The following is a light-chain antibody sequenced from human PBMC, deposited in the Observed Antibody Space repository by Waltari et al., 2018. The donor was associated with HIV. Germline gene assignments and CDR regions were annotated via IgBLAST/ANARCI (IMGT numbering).Light chain of an antibody. Sequence: EIVMTQSPATLSVSAGESVTLPCRASQSVSINVAWYQQRPGQGPRLLIYRASTRATNVPARFSGGGSGTEFTLSISSLQSEDFAVYYCQQDHNWPPYTFGQGTKLELK. J-gene: IGKJ2*01. V-gene: IGKV3-15*01. CDR2: RAS. CDR1: QSVSIN. CDR3: QQDHNWPPYT.